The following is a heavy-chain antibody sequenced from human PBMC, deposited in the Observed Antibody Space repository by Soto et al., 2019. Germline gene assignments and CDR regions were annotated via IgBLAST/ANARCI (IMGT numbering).Heavy chain of an antibody. CDR2: IYYSGST. Sequence: SETLSLTCTFSGGSISIGVYYWSWIRQHPGKGLEWIGYIYYSGSTYYNPSLKSRVTISVDTSKNQFSLKLSSVTAADTAVYYCARCPITMIVVVPPDYWGQGTLVTVSS. CDR1: GGSISIGVYY. D-gene: IGHD3-22*01. V-gene: IGHV4-31*03. J-gene: IGHJ4*02. CDR3: ARCPITMIVVVPPDY.